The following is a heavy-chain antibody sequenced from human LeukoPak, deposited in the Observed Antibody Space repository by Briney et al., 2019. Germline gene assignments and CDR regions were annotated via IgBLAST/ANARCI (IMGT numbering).Heavy chain of an antibody. V-gene: IGHV3-30*18. CDR3: AKVRQGLWIDY. CDR1: GFTFSSYG. Sequence: GRSLRLSCAASGFTFSSYGMHWVRQAPGKGLEWVAVISYDGSNKYYADSVKGRFTISRDNSKNTLYLQMNSLRAEDTAVYYCAKVRQGLWIDYWGRGTLVTVSS. J-gene: IGHJ4*02. CDR2: ISYDGSNK. D-gene: IGHD5-18*01.